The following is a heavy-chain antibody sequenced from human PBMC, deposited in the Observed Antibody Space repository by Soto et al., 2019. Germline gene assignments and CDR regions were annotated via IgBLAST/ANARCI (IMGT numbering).Heavy chain of an antibody. J-gene: IGHJ4*02. CDR2: VNGDGSST. CDR1: GFTFTHYR. CDR3: ARAGDWNYVYDF. Sequence: EVQLVESGGGLVQPGGSLRLSCAASGFTFTHYRIHWVRQAPGKGLVWVSRVNGDGSSTNYADSVKGRFTISRDNAQNTVYLQMNSLRAEDTAVYYCARAGDWNYVYDFWGQGTLVTVSS. V-gene: IGHV3-74*01. D-gene: IGHD1-7*01.